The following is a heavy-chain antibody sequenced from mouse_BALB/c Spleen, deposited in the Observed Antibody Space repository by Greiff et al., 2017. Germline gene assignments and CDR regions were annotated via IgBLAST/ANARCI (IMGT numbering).Heavy chain of an antibody. V-gene: IGHV1-9*01. Sequence: VQLQQSGAELMKPGASVKISCKATGYTFSSYWIEWVKQRPGHGLEWIGEILPGSGSTNYNEKFKGKATFTADTSSNTAYMQLSSLTSEDSAVYYCARPITTIVTTEDYWGQGTTLTVSS. CDR2: ILPGSGST. D-gene: IGHD2-5*01. CDR3: ARPITTIVTTEDY. CDR1: GYTFSSYW. J-gene: IGHJ2*01.